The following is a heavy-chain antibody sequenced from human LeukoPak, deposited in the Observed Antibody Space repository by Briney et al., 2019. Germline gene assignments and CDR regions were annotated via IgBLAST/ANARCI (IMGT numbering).Heavy chain of an antibody. D-gene: IGHD4-17*01. Sequence: SETLSLTCAVSGGSLSGYYWTWIRQPPGKGLEWIGEINHSGSTNYNPSLKSRVTISVDTSRKQFFLRLSSVTAADTAMYYCASARRDYGRSFDYWGQGTLVTVSS. CDR1: GGSLSGYY. CDR3: ASARRDYGRSFDY. CDR2: INHSGST. J-gene: IGHJ4*02. V-gene: IGHV4-34*01.